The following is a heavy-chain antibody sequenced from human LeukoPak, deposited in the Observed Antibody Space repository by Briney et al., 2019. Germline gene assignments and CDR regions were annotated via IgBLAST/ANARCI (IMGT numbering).Heavy chain of an antibody. CDR2: INHSGST. V-gene: IGHV4-34*01. CDR1: GGSFSGYY. J-gene: IGHJ4*02. CDR3: ARAPRDYYDSSGYYWIH. Sequence: SETLSLTCAVYGGSFSGYYWSWIRQPPGKGLEWIGEINHSGSTNYNPSLKSRVTISVDTSKNQFSLKLSSVTAADTAVYYCARAPRDYYDSSGYYWIHWGQGTLVTVSS. D-gene: IGHD3-22*01.